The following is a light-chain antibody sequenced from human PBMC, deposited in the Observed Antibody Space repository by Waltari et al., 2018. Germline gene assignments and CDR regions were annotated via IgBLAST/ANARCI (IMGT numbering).Light chain of an antibody. Sequence: DIHMTQSPSSVSASVGDRVTITCRASQDVSNWLAWYQQKPGKDPKFLIYAASSLQRGVPSRFSGSGSGTDFTLTISRLQPDDFATYYCQQANTFPYTFGQGTKVEIK. J-gene: IGKJ2*01. CDR2: AAS. CDR1: QDVSNW. CDR3: QQANTFPYT. V-gene: IGKV1-12*01.